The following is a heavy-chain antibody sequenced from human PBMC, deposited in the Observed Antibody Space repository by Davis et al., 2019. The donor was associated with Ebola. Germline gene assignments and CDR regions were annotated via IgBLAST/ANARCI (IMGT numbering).Heavy chain of an antibody. CDR3: AERGGSV. D-gene: IGHD3-16*01. V-gene: IGHV4-59*11. CDR1: DGSISSHY. J-gene: IGHJ4*02. CDR2: IYDSGRT. Sequence: PSETLSLTCTFSDGSISSHYWNWIRQPPGKGLEWIGIIYDSGRTNYNPSLKSRVTISVDTSKNQFSLKLSSVTAADTAMYYCAERGGSVWGQGTLVTVSS.